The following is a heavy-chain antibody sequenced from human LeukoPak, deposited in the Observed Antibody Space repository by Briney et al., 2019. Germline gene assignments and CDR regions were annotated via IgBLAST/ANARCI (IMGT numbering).Heavy chain of an antibody. V-gene: IGHV3-23*01. CDR1: GHTFSGFV. J-gene: IGHJ5*01. CDR3: AKEIYYFSA. D-gene: IGHD3-22*01. Sequence: PGGPLRLSCEASGHTFSGFVMTWVRQAPGKGLEWVSGFTASGVTTYYADSVKGRVTISRDTSKNTLYLQMNSLRTDDTAVYYCAKEIYYFSAWGHKTLGTVSS. CDR2: FTASGVTT.